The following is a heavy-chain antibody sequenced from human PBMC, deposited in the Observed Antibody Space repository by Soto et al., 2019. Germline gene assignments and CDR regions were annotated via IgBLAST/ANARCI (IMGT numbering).Heavy chain of an antibody. J-gene: IGHJ4*02. CDR2: IKQDGSEK. CDR3: ARDGYDFWSGYGGFDY. Sequence: EVQLVETGGGLGQPGGSLRLSCAASGFTFSSYWMSWVSQAPGKGLEWVANIKQDGSEKYYVDSVKGRFSISRDNAKNSLYLQMNSLRAEDTAVYYCARDGYDFWSGYGGFDYWGQGALVTVS. D-gene: IGHD3-3*01. CDR1: GFTFSSYW. V-gene: IGHV3-7*05.